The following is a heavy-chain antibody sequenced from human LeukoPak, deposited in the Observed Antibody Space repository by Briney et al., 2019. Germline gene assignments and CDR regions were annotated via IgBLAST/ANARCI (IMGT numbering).Heavy chain of an antibody. J-gene: IGHJ4*02. Sequence: GGSLRLSCAVSGFTFSSYWMHWVRQRPGKGLVWVSRIHLDGRTTNYADSVKGRFTISRDNAKNTLSLEMNSLRPEDTAVYYCARGGSPSDYWGQGTLVSVSS. CDR2: IHLDGRTT. V-gene: IGHV3-74*01. CDR3: ARGGSPSDY. CDR1: GFTFSSYW. D-gene: IGHD3-16*01.